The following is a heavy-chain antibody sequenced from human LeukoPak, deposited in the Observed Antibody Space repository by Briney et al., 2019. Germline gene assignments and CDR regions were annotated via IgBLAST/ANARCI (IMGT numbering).Heavy chain of an antibody. V-gene: IGHV1-18*04. J-gene: IGHJ4*02. CDR2: ISTYNGNT. CDR3: ARDFTGGNYFNDY. CDR1: GYTFSSYG. D-gene: IGHD1-26*01. Sequence: ASVKVSCKASGYTFSSYGISWGRHAPGLGLEWMGCISTYNGNTNYAQNLQGRVTMTTDTSTSTAYMELRSLRSDDTAVYYCARDFTGGNYFNDYWGQGTLVTVSS.